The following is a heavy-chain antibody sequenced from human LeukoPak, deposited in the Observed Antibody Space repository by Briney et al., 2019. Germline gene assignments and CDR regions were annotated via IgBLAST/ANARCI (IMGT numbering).Heavy chain of an antibody. J-gene: IGHJ5*02. CDR1: GGSISSYY. Sequence: SETLSLTCTVSGGSISSYYWSWIRQPPGKGLEWIGYIYYSGSTNYNPSPKSRVTISVDTSKNQFSLKLSSVTAADTAAYHCASRRDYDYVWGSYRYRSFDPWGQGTLVTVSS. CDR2: IYYSGST. V-gene: IGHV4-59*12. D-gene: IGHD3-16*02. CDR3: ASRRDYDYVWGSYRYRSFDP.